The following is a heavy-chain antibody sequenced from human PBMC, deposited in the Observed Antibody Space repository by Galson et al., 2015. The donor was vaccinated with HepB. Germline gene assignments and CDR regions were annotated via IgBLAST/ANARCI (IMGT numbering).Heavy chain of an antibody. Sequence: SVKVSCKASGGTFSSYTISWVRQAPGRGLEWMGRIIPILGIANYAQKFQGRVTITADKSTSTAYMELSSLRSEDTAVYYCARVKNYYDSSGYRYYYFDYWGQGTLVTVSS. CDR2: IIPILGIA. J-gene: IGHJ4*02. CDR1: GGTFSSYT. CDR3: ARVKNYYDSSGYRYYYFDY. V-gene: IGHV1-69*02. D-gene: IGHD3-22*01.